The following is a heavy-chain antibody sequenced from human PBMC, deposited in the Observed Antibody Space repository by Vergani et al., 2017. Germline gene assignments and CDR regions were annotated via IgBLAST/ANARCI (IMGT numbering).Heavy chain of an antibody. CDR1: GGTFSSYA. J-gene: IGHJ4*02. V-gene: IGHV1-69*01. CDR2: IIPIFGTA. Sequence: QVQLVKSGAEVKKPGSSVKVSCKAPGGTFSSYAISWVRQAPGQGLEWMGGIIPIFGTANYAQKFKGRVTITADESTSTAYMELSSLRSGDTAVYYCARSNRRVDGDGYNLDYWGQGTLVTVSS. D-gene: IGHD5-24*01. CDR3: ARSNRRVDGDGYNLDY.